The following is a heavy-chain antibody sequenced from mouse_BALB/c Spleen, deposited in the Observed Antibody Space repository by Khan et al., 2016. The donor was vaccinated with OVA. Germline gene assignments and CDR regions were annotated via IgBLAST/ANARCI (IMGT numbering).Heavy chain of an antibody. V-gene: IGHV1S81*02. D-gene: IGHD1-1*01. CDR3: ERITKIVASDFDY. J-gene: IGHJ2*01. CDR1: GYTFTSYW. Sequence: QVRLQQSGAELVRAGASVKMSCKASGYTFTSYWMHWVKQRLGQGLEWFADTNPTNGRTYYNEKFKSKATLTVDKSSSTAYMLLSGPAFEDSAVYSCERITKIVASDFDYWGQGTTLTVSS. CDR2: TNPTNGRT.